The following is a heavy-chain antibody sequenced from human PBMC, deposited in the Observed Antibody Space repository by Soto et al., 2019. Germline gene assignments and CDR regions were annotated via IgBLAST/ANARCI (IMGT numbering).Heavy chain of an antibody. D-gene: IGHD3-22*01. CDR3: VKDPAYDSAI. J-gene: IGHJ4*02. V-gene: IGHV3-30*18. Sequence: ALALSLAGDGFTVSGYGLHWVRQPQKKGGGWVEVISYDGSNKYYADSVKGRFTISRDNSKNTLYLKMNSLRAVDTAVYYGVKDPAYDSAIWGQGTLATVSS. CDR2: ISYDGSNK. CDR1: GFTVSGYG.